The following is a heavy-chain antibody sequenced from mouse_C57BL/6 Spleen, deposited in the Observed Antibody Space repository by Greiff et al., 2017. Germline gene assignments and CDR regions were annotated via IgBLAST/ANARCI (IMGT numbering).Heavy chain of an antibody. D-gene: IGHD1-1*01. J-gene: IGHJ4*01. CDR1: GFTFSDYG. Sequence: EVHLVESGGGLVKPGGSLKLSCAASGFTFSDYGMHWVRQAPEKGLEWVAYISSGSSTIYYADTVKGRFTISRDNAKHTLFLQMASLRSEDTAMYYCARGVVITTVVAPYAMDYWGQGTSVTVSS. CDR3: ARGVVITTVVAPYAMDY. CDR2: ISSGSSTI. V-gene: IGHV5-17*01.